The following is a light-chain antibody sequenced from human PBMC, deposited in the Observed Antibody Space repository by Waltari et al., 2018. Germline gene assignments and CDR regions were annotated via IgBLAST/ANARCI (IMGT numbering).Light chain of an antibody. CDR1: GPNMGNHY. CDR2: KDE. J-gene: IGLJ3*02. Sequence: QSVLTQPPSLSAAPGQKVTISCSGRGPNMGNHYVSWYQHVPGRAPKLLISKDEERARGIPDRFSGSKSGTSAALLITGVQTGDEGAYYCLACDDSLNEGVFGGGTELTVL. CDR3: LACDDSLNEGV. V-gene: IGLV1-51*01.